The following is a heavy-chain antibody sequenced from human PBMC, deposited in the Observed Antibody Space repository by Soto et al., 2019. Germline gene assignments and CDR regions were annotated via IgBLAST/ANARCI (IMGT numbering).Heavy chain of an antibody. CDR1: GFSFTNYE. V-gene: IGHV3-48*03. CDR2: IGLSGDTI. CDR3: ARESFSASPNFFDY. J-gene: IGHJ4*02. Sequence: GGSLRLSCAVSGFSFTNYEMNWVRQASGKGLEWIAYIGLSGDTIYYADSVKGRFTISRDHSKNSLELQMNSLRADDTALYYCARESFSASPNFFDYWGRGTQVTVSS. D-gene: IGHD3-16*01.